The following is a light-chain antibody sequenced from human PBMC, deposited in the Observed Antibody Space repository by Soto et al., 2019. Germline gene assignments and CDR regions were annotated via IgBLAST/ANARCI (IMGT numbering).Light chain of an antibody. CDR1: QSVSSSY. CDR3: QLYGSSPPRYT. J-gene: IGKJ2*01. Sequence: TQSPSTLSASVGDRVTITCRASQSVSSSYLAWYQQKSGQAPRLLIYAASTRATGIPDRFSGSGSGTDFTLTISRLEPEDFAVYFCQLYGSSPPRYTFGQGTKLEIK. CDR2: AAS. V-gene: IGKV3-20*01.